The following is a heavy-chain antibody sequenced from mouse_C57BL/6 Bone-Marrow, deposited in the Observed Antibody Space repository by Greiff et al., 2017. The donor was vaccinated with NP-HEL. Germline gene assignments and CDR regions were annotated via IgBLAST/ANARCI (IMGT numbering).Heavy chain of an antibody. Sequence: VQLQQSGAELVRPGTSVKVSCKASGYAFTNYLIEWEKQRPGQGLEWIGVINPGSGGTNYNEKFKGKATLTADKSSSTAYMQLSSLTSEDSAVYFCARGGIYYDYAWFAYWGQGTLVTVSA. CDR1: GYAFTNYL. V-gene: IGHV1-54*01. CDR2: INPGSGGT. J-gene: IGHJ3*01. CDR3: ARGGIYYDYAWFAY. D-gene: IGHD2-4*01.